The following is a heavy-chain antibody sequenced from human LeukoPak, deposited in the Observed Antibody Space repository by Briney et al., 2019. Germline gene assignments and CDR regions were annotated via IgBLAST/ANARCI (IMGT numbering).Heavy chain of an antibody. CDR3: SRSQFDY. Sequence: GGSPRLSCEPSGFPFSSYWMLWVRQAPGKGLVWVSRISGDGTIKTYADFVRGRFTISRDNTKNILYLQMNSLKVEDTAIHFCSRSQFDYWGQGVLVTVSS. CDR2: ISGDGTIK. V-gene: IGHV3-74*03. J-gene: IGHJ4*02. CDR1: GFPFSSYW.